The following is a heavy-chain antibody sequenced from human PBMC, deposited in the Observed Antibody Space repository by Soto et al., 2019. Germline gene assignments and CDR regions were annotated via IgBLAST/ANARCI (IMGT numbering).Heavy chain of an antibody. CDR1: GGSISSSSYY. D-gene: IGHD4-17*01. J-gene: IGHJ4*02. CDR3: ARRGVPHYGDQHIDY. V-gene: IGHV4-39*01. Sequence: QLQLQESGPGLVKPSETLSLTCTVSGGSISSSSYYWGWIRQPPGKGLEWIGSIYYSGSTYYNPSLKSRVTISVDTSKNQFSLKLSSVTAADTAVYYCARRGVPHYGDQHIDYWGQGTLVTVSS. CDR2: IYYSGST.